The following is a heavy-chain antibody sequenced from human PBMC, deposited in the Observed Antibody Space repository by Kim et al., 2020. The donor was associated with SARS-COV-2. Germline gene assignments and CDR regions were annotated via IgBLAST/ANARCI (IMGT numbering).Heavy chain of an antibody. J-gene: IGHJ4*02. CDR3: ARVPGFGELALSFDY. CDR2: INPSSGGT. V-gene: IGHV1-2*02. Sequence: ASVKVSCKASGYTFTGYYIHWVRQAPGQGLEWMGWINPSSGGTIFAQKFHDRVTMTRDTSISAAYMELSRLRSDDTAVYYCARVPGFGELALSFDYWGQGSLVTVSS. D-gene: IGHD3-10*01. CDR1: GYTFTGYY.